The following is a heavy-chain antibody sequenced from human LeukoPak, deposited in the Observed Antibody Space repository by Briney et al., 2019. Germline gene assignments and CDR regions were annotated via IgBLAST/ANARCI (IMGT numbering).Heavy chain of an antibody. Sequence: SETLSLTCTVSGGSISSYYWSWIRQPPGKGLEWIGYIYYSGSTNYNPSLKSRVTISVDTSKNQFSLKLSSVTAADTAVYYCARVWLGGSYDYWGQGTLATVSS. CDR1: GGSISSYY. J-gene: IGHJ4*02. CDR3: ARVWLGGSYDY. CDR2: IYYSGST. D-gene: IGHD1-26*01. V-gene: IGHV4-59*01.